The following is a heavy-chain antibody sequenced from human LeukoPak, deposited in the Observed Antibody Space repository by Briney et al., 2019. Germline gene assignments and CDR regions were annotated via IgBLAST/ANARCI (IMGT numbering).Heavy chain of an antibody. V-gene: IGHV3-11*01. D-gene: IGHD3-22*01. CDR2: ISSSGSTI. CDR3: ARDTYYDSSGYQGY. J-gene: IGHJ4*02. Sequence: LSLTCTVSGGSISNYYWSWIRQPPGKGLEWVSYISSSGSTIYYADSVKGRFTISRDNAKNSLYLQMNSLRAEDTAVYYCARDTYYDSSGYQGYWGQGTLVTVSS. CDR1: GGSISNYY.